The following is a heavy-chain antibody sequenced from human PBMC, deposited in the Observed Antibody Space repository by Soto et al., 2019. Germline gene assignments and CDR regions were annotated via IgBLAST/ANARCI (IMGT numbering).Heavy chain of an antibody. CDR2: IDGSGDNA. CDR3: AKALGPKLRFLYIDV. D-gene: IGHD3-3*01. CDR1: EFTFRSYA. Sequence: GGSLRLSCAAAEFTFRSYAMSWVRQAPGKGLEWVSSIDGSGDNAYYADSAKGRFSISRDNSKNTLSLQMNSLSAEDTAIYYCAKALGPKLRFLYIDVWGQGTTVTVYS. V-gene: IGHV3-23*01. J-gene: IGHJ6*02.